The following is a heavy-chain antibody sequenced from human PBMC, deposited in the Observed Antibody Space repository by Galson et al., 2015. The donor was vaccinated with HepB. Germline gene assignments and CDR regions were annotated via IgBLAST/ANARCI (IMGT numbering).Heavy chain of an antibody. Sequence: SLRLSCAASGFTFNSYAMTWVRQAPGKGLEWVAAIGGGGSTSYAESVKGRFTISRDNSKNMVFLQMYSLRAEDTAVYYCAKGDVWGSAALNYSMDVWGQGTTVTVSS. CDR3: AKGDVWGSAALNYSMDV. CDR2: IGGGGST. J-gene: IGHJ6*02. V-gene: IGHV3-23*01. CDR1: GFTFNSYA. D-gene: IGHD3-16*01.